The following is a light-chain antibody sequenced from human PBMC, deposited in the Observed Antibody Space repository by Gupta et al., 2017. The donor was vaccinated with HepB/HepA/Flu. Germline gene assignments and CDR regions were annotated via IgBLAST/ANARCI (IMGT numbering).Light chain of an antibody. CDR3: SAFSDTNLIV. J-gene: IGLJ3*02. CDR2: DVS. V-gene: IGLV2-14*01. CDR1: SSDVGDYNY. Sequence: SALTQPASVSGSPGQSITISCTATSSDVGDYNYVSWYHQHPAKAHNLLIYDVSNRSAGIASRFSGSKSGNTASLTISGPKEEDAADYYCSAFSDTNLIVFGGGTKVTVL.